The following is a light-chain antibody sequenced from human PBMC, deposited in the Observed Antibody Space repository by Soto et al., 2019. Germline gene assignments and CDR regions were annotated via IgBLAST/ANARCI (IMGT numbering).Light chain of an antibody. V-gene: IGKV3-20*01. J-gene: IGKJ2*01. CDR3: QQYCSSPYT. CDR2: GAY. CDR1: QSVSSSY. Sequence: EIVLTQSPGTLSLPPGERATLSCRASQSVSSSYLAWYQQKPGLAPMLLIYGAYSRDTGIPDRFIGSGSGTYFTLTISRLKTEDFVVYYCQQYCSSPYTFGQGTKLEIK.